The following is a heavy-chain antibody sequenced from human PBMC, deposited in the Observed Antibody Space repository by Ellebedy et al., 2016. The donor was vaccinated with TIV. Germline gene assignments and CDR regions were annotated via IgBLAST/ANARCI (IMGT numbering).Heavy chain of an antibody. CDR2: IYYSGST. V-gene: IGHV4-59*08. J-gene: IGHJ3*02. CDR3: ARLVRGYCSGGSCDAFDI. Sequence: SETLSLTCTVSGGSISSNYWSWIRQPPGKGLEWIGYIYYSGSTNYNPSLKSRVTISVDTSKNPFSLKLSSVNSADTSVYYCARLVRGYCSGGSCDAFDIWGQGTMVTVSS. CDR1: GGSISSNY. D-gene: IGHD2-15*01.